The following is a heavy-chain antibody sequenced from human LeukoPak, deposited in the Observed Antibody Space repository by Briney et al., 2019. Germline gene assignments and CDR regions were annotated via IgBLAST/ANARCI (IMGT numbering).Heavy chain of an antibody. Sequence: SETLSLTCTVSGGSVSSGSYYWSWIRQPPGKGLEWIGCISYSGSTNYNPSLKSRVTISVDTSKNHFSLKLSSVTAADTAEYYCARHRRYYFDSEFDFWGQGTLVTVSS. D-gene: IGHD3-22*01. CDR1: GGSVSSGSYY. V-gene: IGHV4-61*03. CDR3: ARHRRYYFDSEFDF. CDR2: ISYSGST. J-gene: IGHJ4*02.